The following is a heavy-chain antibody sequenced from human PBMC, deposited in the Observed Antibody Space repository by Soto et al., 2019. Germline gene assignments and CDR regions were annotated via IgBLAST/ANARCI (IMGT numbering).Heavy chain of an antibody. J-gene: IGHJ6*02. CDR3: ARLALAYCGGDCYPYGMDV. V-gene: IGHV5-10-1*01. CDR2: IDPSDSYT. CDR1: GYSFTSYW. Sequence: PGESLKISCKGSGYSFTSYWISWVRQMPGKGLEWMGRIDPSDSYTNYSPSFQGHVTISADKSISTAYLQWSSLKASDTAMYYCARLALAYCGGDCYPYGMDVWGQGTTVTVSS. D-gene: IGHD2-21*02.